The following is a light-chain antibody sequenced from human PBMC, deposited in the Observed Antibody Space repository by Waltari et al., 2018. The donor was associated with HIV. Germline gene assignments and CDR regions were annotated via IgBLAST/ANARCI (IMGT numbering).Light chain of an antibody. CDR2: VTP. Sequence: QSVLTQPPSVSGAPGQRVTISCTGSSSNIGTNHDVHWYQQLPGTAPTLLIYVTPNRPSEIPYRCSGSKSGTSASLTITGLQAEDEADYYCQSYDSSLGVVFGGGTKLTVL. J-gene: IGLJ2*01. CDR3: QSYDSSLGVV. V-gene: IGLV1-40*01. CDR1: SSNIGTNHD.